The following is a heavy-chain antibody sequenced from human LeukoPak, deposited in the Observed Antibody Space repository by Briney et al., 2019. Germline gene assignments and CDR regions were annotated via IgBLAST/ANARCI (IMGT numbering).Heavy chain of an antibody. D-gene: IGHD2-21*01. J-gene: IGHJ5*02. Sequence: TASETLSLTCNVSGDSATSDIYFWGWLRQPPGKGLEWIGAIYYSGSTYYNPSLKSRVTISVDTSKNQFSLKLSSVTAADTAVYYCASSTGRHCGGDCYWFDPWGQGTLVTVSS. CDR1: GDSATSDIYF. CDR2: IYYSGST. CDR3: ASSTGRHCGGDCYWFDP. V-gene: IGHV4-39*01.